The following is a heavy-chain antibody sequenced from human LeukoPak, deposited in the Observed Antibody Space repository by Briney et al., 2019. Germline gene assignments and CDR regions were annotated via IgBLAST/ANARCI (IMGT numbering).Heavy chain of an antibody. CDR1: GFTFSSYS. CDR3: ARTSCRSSTSCYDIYYYGMDV. V-gene: IGHV3-21*01. J-gene: IGHJ6*02. D-gene: IGHD2-2*01. CDR2: ISSSSSYI. Sequence: GGSLRLSCAASGFTFSSYSMNWLRQAPGKGLEWVSSISSSSSYIYYADSVKGRFTISRDNAKNSLYVQMNSLRAEDTAVYYCARTSCRSSTSCYDIYYYGMDVWGQGTTVTVSS.